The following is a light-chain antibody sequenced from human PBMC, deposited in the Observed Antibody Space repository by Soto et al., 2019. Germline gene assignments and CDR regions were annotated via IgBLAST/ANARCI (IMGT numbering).Light chain of an antibody. CDR2: DAS. Sequence: DIHATQSSSSLSGSVGDRVTVTCQASQDISNSMSWYQQRPGKAPKLVIHDASTLETGVPSRLSGSGSGTEFTFTITTLQSDDIATYYCHQYHSLPLTFGGGTKVDIK. CDR3: HQYHSLPLT. CDR1: QDISNS. V-gene: IGKV1-33*01. J-gene: IGKJ4*01.